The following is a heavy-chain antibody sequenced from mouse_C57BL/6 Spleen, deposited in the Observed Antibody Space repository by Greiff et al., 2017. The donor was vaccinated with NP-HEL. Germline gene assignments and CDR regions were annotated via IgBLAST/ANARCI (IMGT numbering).Heavy chain of an antibody. CDR3: ARNSGYFDV. V-gene: IGHV2-2*01. J-gene: IGHJ1*03. CDR1: GFSLTSYG. Sequence: QVQLQQSGPGLVQPSQSLSITCTVSGFSLTSYGVHWVRQSPGKGLEWLGVIWRGGSTAYNAAFISRLSISKDNSKSQVFFKMNSLQADDTAIYYCARNSGYFDVWGTGTTVTVSS. CDR2: IWRGGST.